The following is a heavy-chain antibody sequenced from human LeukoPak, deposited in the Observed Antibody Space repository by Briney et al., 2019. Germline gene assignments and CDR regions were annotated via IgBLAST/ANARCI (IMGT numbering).Heavy chain of an antibody. J-gene: IGHJ4*02. D-gene: IGHD3-22*01. CDR1: GFTFGTYW. Sequence: GGSLRLSCAASGFTFGTYWMTWVRQAPGKGLEWVANINQAGNEKYYVDSVKGRFTISRDNAKNALFLQMNSLRAEDTAVYYCARVDYYDSSGHKHFDYWGQGTLVTVSS. V-gene: IGHV3-7*01. CDR3: ARVDYYDSSGHKHFDY. CDR2: INQAGNEK.